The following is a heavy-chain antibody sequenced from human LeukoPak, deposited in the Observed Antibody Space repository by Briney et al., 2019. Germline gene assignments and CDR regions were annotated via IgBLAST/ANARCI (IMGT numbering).Heavy chain of an antibody. CDR2: ISYDGSNN. CDR1: GFTFSTYG. V-gene: IGHV3-30*18. Sequence: PGGSLRLSCAASGFTFSTYGMHWVRQAPGKGLEWVAVISYDGSNNYYADSVKGRFTISRDNSKNTLYLQMNSLRAEDTAVYYCAKESGVVPAARFDPWGQGTLVTVSS. CDR3: AKESGVVPAARFDP. D-gene: IGHD2-2*01. J-gene: IGHJ5*02.